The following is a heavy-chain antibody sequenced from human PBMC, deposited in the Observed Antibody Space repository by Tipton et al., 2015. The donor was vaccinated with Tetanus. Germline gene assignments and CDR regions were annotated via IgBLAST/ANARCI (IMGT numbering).Heavy chain of an antibody. CDR2: ISYSGNT. Sequence: LRLSCTVSGGSISSGVYYWGWLRQDPGKGLEWIGRISYSGNTAYNPSLKSRVTMSVDTSKNQFSLRLTSVTAADTAVYYCARGFGSNWYYFDYWGQGTLVTVSS. CDR3: ARGFGSNWYYFDY. V-gene: IGHV4-39*07. CDR1: GGSISSGVYY. D-gene: IGHD6-13*01. J-gene: IGHJ4*02.